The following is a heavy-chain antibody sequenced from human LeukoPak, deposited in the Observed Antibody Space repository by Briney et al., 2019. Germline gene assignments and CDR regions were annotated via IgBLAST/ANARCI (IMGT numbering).Heavy chain of an antibody. J-gene: IGHJ3*02. Sequence: GGSLRLACAASGFTVSSNYMSWVSQAPGKGLEWVTVIYSGGSTYYADSVKGRFTISRDNSKNTLYLQMNSLRAEDTAVYYCARARVVVVPGDDAFDIWGQGTMVTVSS. CDR2: IYSGGST. CDR1: GFTVSSNY. D-gene: IGHD3-22*01. CDR3: ARARVVVVPGDDAFDI. V-gene: IGHV3-53*01.